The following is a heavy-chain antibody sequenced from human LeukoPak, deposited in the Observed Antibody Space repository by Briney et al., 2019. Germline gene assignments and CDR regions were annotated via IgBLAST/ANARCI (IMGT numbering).Heavy chain of an antibody. D-gene: IGHD3-10*01. CDR1: GYTFTSYD. J-gene: IGHJ5*02. CDR3: ARDRITMVRGNSGWFDP. CDR2: ISAYNGNT. V-gene: IGHV1-18*01. Sequence: ASVKVSCKASGYTFTSYDINWVRQATGQGLEWMGWISAYNGNTNYAQKLQGRVTMTTDTSTSTAYMELRSLRSDDTAVYYCARDRITMVRGNSGWFDPWGQGTLVTVSS.